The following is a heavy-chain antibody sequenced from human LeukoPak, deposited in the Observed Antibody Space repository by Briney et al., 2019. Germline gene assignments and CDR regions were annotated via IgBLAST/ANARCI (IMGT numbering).Heavy chain of an antibody. Sequence: PGGSLRLSCAASTFSSSNAWMNWVRQAPGKGREWVGRIKSKTDGGTTDYAAPVKGRFTISRDDSKNTLYLQMNSLKTEDTAVYYRTTDIRWEVRPFDYWGQGTLVTVSS. D-gene: IGHD1-26*01. CDR2: IKSKTDGGTT. J-gene: IGHJ4*02. CDR1: TFSSSNAW. CDR3: TTDIRWEVRPFDY. V-gene: IGHV3-15*01.